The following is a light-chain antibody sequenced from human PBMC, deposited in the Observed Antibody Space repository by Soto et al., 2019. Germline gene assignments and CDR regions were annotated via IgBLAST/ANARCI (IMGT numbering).Light chain of an antibody. CDR3: QSYDSSLGGNYV. CDR2: GTN. J-gene: IGLJ1*01. CDR1: SSNIGAGYD. Sequence: QSVLTQPPSVSGAPGQRVTISCTGSSSNIGAGYDVHWFQQFPGTAPKLLIYGTNNRPSGVPDRFSGSKSGTSVSLAITGLQAEDEADYYCQSYDSSLGGNYVFGTGTKATVL. V-gene: IGLV1-40*01.